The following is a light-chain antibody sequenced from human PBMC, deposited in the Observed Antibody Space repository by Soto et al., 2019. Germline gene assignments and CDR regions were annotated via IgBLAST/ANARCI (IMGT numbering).Light chain of an antibody. V-gene: IGLV2-14*03. Sequence: QSVLAQPTSVSVSPGQSITISCTGNHNDIGTYDYVSWYQQHPGRAPRLLIHGVTTRPSGISDRFSASKSGLTASLTISGLQPEDEADSYCSSFTSNRIYVFGPGTKVTVL. J-gene: IGLJ1*01. CDR1: HNDIGTYDY. CDR2: GVT. CDR3: SSFTSNRIYV.